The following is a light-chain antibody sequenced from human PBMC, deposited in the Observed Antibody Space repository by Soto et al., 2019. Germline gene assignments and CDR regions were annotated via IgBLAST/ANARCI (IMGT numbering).Light chain of an antibody. V-gene: IGLV2-14*01. CDR1: SSDVGGYDY. J-gene: IGLJ1*01. Sequence: QSVLTQPASVSGSAGQSITISCTGTSSDVGGYDYVSWYQLHPGKAPKLMVFEVSNRPSGVSYRFSGSKSGNTASLTISGLQAEDEADYFCSSYSISTAYLFGTGTKVT. CDR2: EVS. CDR3: SSYSISTAYL.